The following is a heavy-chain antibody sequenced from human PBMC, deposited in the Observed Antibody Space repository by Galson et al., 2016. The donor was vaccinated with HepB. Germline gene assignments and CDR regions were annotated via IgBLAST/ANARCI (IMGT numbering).Heavy chain of an antibody. CDR3: AKAPSPSCIGALCYELDS. V-gene: IGHV3-23*01. D-gene: IGHD2-8*02. J-gene: IGHJ4*02. Sequence: SLRLSCAASGFTFSSYAMNWVRQAPGKGLEWVAAVSGSAAGTEYGITTDYADSVKGRFTISRDNSKNTLYLQMNSLRVEDTAIYYCAKAPSPSCIGALCYELDSWGQGTLVTVSS. CDR1: GFTFSSYA. CDR2: VSGSAAGTEYGITT.